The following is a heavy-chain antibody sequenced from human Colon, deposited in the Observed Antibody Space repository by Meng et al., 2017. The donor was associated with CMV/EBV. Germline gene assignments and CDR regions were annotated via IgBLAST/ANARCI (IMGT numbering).Heavy chain of an antibody. V-gene: IGHV1-2*04. J-gene: IGHJ4*02. D-gene: IGHD5-12*01. CDR2: INHTSGDT. CDR3: TRDDYTGNSFDS. Sequence: VKCGAEGEKPGDHVRVSCATAGYNFADYYIHWARQTPGQGLERMAWINHTSGDTRCAPKFQGWVTLTMDPSIDTANLDLTSLTSDDTAVYFCTRDDYTGNSFDSWGQGSLVTVSS. CDR1: GYNFADYY.